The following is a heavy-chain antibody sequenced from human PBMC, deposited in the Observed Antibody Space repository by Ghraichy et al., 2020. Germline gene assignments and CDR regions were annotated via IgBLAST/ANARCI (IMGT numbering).Heavy chain of an antibody. CDR2: ISYDGSNK. J-gene: IGHJ6*02. CDR3: AKDQGITGTSYYYYYGMDV. V-gene: IGHV3-30*18. D-gene: IGHD1-7*01. Sequence: GGSLRLSCAASGFTFSSYGMHWVRQAPGKGLEWVAVISYDGSNKYYADSVKGRFTISRDNSKNTLYLQMNSLRAEDTAVYYCAKDQGITGTSYYYYYGMDVWGQGTTVTVSS. CDR1: GFTFSSYG.